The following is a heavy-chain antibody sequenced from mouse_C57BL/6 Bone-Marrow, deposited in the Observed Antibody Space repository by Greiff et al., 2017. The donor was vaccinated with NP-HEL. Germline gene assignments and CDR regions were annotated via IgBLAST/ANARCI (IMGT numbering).Heavy chain of an antibody. V-gene: IGHV5-2*01. Sequence: EVKLVESGGGLVQPGESLKLSCESNEYEFPSHDMSWVRKTPEKRLELVAAINSDGGSTYYPDTMERRFIISRDNTKKTLYLQMSSLRSEDTVLYYCARHGYDGYPAWFAYWGQGTLVTVSA. CDR2: INSDGGST. D-gene: IGHD2-3*01. CDR1: EYEFPSHD. J-gene: IGHJ3*01. CDR3: ARHGYDGYPAWFAY.